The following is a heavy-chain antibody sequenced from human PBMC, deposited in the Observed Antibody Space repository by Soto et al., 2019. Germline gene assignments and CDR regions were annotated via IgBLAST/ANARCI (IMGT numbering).Heavy chain of an antibody. CDR3: AREDRDRETGLVPAAIDGMDV. CDR2: IIPIFGIA. Sequence: SVKVSCNASGCTCSMYSIAWVRQAPGHGLEWIGRIIPIFGIASYAQKFQGRVTITADESTSTAYMELSSLRSDDTAVYYCAREDRDRETGLVPAAIDGMDVWG. D-gene: IGHD2-2*01. CDR1: GCTCSMYS. J-gene: IGHJ6*02. V-gene: IGHV1-69*13.